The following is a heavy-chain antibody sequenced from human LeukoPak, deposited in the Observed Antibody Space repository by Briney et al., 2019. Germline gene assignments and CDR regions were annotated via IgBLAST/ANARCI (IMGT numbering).Heavy chain of an antibody. CDR1: GGSFSGYY. J-gene: IGHJ5*02. CDR2: IYYSGST. D-gene: IGHD2-2*01. CDR3: ARAASQLLSNWFDP. V-gene: IGHV4-31*11. Sequence: SETLSLTCAVYGGSFSGYYWSWIRQHPGKGLEWIGYIYYSGSTYYNPSLKSRVTISVDTSKNQFSLKLSSVTAADTAVYYCARAASQLLSNWFDPWGQGTLVTVSS.